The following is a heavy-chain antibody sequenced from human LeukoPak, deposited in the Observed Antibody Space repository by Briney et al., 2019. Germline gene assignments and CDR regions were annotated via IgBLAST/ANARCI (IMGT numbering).Heavy chain of an antibody. Sequence: SETLSLTCTVSGGSISSYYWSWIRQPPGKGLEWIGYIYYSGSTNYNPSLKSRVTISVDTSKNQFSLKLSSVTAADTAVYYCARVYSSSWYYFDYWGQGTLVTVSS. D-gene: IGHD6-6*01. J-gene: IGHJ4*02. V-gene: IGHV4-59*01. CDR1: GGSISSYY. CDR3: ARVYSSSWYYFDY. CDR2: IYYSGST.